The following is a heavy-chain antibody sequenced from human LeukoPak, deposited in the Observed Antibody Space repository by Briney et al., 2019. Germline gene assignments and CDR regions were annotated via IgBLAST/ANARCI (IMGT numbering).Heavy chain of an antibody. CDR1: GGSISSSSYY. CDR3: ARINAVYYYYGMDV. Sequence: SETLSLTCTVSGGSISSSSYYWGWIRQPPGKGLEWIGSIYYSGSTYYNPSLKSRVTISVDTSKNQFSLKLSSVTAADTAVYYCARINAVYYYYGMDVWGQGTTVTVSS. D-gene: IGHD3-16*01. V-gene: IGHV4-39*07. CDR2: IYYSGST. J-gene: IGHJ6*02.